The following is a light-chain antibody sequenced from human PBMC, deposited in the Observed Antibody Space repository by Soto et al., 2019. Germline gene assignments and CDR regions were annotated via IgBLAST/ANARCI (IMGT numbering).Light chain of an antibody. CDR3: QTWGTGFHVL. J-gene: IGLJ2*01. V-gene: IGLV6-57*04. CDR1: SGSIASNY. Sequence: NFMLTQPHSVSESPGKTVTISCTRSSGSIASNYVQWYQQRPGSAPTTVIYEGNQRPSGVPDRFSGSTDGSSNSASLTISSLQSEDEADYYCQTWGTGFHVLFGGGTKLTVL. CDR2: EGN.